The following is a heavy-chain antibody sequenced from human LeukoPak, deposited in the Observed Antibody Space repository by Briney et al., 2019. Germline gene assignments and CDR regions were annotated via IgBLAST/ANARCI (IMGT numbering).Heavy chain of an antibody. Sequence: SETLSLTCTVSGGSISSYYWSWIRQPPGKGLEWIGYIYYSGSTNYNPSLKSRVTISVDTSKNQFSLKLSSVTAADTAVYYCARVYYDSSGYPYYFDYWGQGTLVTVSS. CDR3: ARVYYDSSGYPYYFDY. D-gene: IGHD3-22*01. J-gene: IGHJ4*02. V-gene: IGHV4-59*08. CDR2: IYYSGST. CDR1: GGSISSYY.